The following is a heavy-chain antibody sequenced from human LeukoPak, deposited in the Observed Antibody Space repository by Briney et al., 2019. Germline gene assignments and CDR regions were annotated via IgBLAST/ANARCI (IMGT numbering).Heavy chain of an antibody. CDR1: GFIFSSYN. CDR3: ARAEAVAAPPDS. V-gene: IGHV3-21*01. J-gene: IGHJ4*02. Sequence: GGSLRLSCAASGFIFSSYNMNWVRQAPGKGLEWVSFISSRSSYIYYADSVKGRFTISRDNAKNSLYLQMNSLRGEDTAVYYCARAEAVAAPPDSWGQGTLVTVPS. D-gene: IGHD6-19*01. CDR2: ISSRSSYI.